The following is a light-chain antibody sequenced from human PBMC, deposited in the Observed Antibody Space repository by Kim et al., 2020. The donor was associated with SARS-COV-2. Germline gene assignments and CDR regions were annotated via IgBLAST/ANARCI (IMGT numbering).Light chain of an antibody. CDR2: EGS. CDR1: SSDVGSYNL. CDR3: CSYAGSSTLV. V-gene: IGLV2-23*01. J-gene: IGLJ2*01. Sequence: QSVVTQPASVSGSPGQSITISCTGTSSDVGSYNLVSWYQQHTGKAPKLMIYEGSKRPSGVSNRFSGSKSGNTASLTISGLQAEDEADYYCCSYAGSSTLVFGGGTQLTVL.